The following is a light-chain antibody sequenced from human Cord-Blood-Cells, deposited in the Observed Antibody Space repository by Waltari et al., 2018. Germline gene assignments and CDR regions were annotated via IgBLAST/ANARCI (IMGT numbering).Light chain of an antibody. V-gene: IGLV2-14*03. J-gene: IGLJ3*02. CDR1: SSAVGGYNY. Sequence: QSALTQPASVSGSPGQSITIPCTGTSSAVGGYNYVSWYQQQPGKAPKLMIYDVSNRPSGVSNRFSGSKSGNTASLTISGLQAEDEADYYCSSYTSSSTLVFGGGTKLTVL. CDR2: DVS. CDR3: SSYTSSSTLV.